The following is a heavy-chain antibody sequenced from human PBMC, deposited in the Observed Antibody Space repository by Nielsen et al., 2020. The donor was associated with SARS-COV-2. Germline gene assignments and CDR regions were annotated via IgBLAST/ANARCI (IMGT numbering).Heavy chain of an antibody. Sequence: RQAPGKGLEWIGYIYYSGSTNYNPSLKSRVTISVDTSKNQFSLKLSSVTAADTAVYYCARAEEDSSSWYWGYYYGMDVWGQGTTVTVSS. D-gene: IGHD6-13*01. V-gene: IGHV4-59*12. CDR2: IYYSGST. CDR3: ARAEEDSSSWYWGYYYGMDV. J-gene: IGHJ6*02.